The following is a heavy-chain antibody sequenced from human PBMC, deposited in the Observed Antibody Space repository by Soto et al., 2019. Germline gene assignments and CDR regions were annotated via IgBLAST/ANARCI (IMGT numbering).Heavy chain of an antibody. J-gene: IGHJ6*02. V-gene: IGHV3-30*18. CDR3: AKDGSHLAVAGTSPTSHFYGLAV. Sequence: QVQLVESGGGVVQPGRSLRLSCAASGFTFSVYGMHWVRQAPGKGLEWVALVSYDGSSKYYADSVKGRFTISRDNSKNTLYLQMNSLRVADTAVYYCAKDGSHLAVAGTSPTSHFYGLAVWGQGTTVTVSS. CDR1: GFTFSVYG. D-gene: IGHD6-19*01. CDR2: VSYDGSSK.